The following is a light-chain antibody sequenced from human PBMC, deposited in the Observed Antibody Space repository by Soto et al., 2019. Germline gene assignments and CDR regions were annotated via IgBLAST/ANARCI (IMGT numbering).Light chain of an antibody. CDR3: QKYYSYPRT. CDR1: QGISSY. J-gene: IGKJ1*01. V-gene: IGKV1-8*01. CDR2: AAS. Sequence: AIRMTQSPSSFSASTGDRVTITCRASQGISSYLAWYQQKPGKAPKLLIYAASTLQSGVPSRFSGSGSGTDFTLTISCLQSEDFATYNCQKYYSYPRTFGQGTKVEIK.